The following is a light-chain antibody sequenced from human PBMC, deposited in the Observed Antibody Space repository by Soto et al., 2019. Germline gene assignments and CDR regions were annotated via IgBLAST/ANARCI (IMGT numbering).Light chain of an antibody. CDR3: GSWDSSLSAYV. Sequence: QSVLTQPPSVSAAPGQRVTIPCSGSNINIGDNHVSWYQHLPGTAPKLVVYDDNKRPSGIPDRFSGSKSGTSATLGITGFQTGDEADYYCGSWDSSLSAYVFGTGTKVTVL. V-gene: IGLV1-51*01. CDR1: NINIGDNH. CDR2: DDN. J-gene: IGLJ1*01.